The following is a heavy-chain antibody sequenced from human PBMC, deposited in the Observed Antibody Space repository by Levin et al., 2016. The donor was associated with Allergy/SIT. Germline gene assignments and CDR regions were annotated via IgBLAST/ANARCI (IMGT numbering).Heavy chain of an antibody. D-gene: IGHD1-26*01. CDR2: IFDSGST. V-gene: IGHV4-59*01. J-gene: IGHJ4*02. CDR3: ARGGVGAALWLYFDY. Sequence: WIRQPPGKGLEWIGYIFDSGSTNYNPSLKSRVTMSVDTSKNQFSLKLSSVTAADTAVYYCARGGVGAALWLYFDYWGQGTLVTVSS.